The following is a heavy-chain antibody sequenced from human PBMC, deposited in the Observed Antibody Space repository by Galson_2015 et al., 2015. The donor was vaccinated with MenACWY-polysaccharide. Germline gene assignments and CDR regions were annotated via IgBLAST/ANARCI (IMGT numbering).Heavy chain of an antibody. Sequence: ETLSLTCTVSGGSISGYYWSWIRQPAGKGLEWIGRVYAGVSTTYNPSLKSRVTISIDTSKNQFSLKLTSVTAADTAVYFCARDTTGIAASAVYWGQGTLVTVSS. D-gene: IGHD6-13*01. CDR1: GGSISGYY. J-gene: IGHJ4*02. V-gene: IGHV4-4*07. CDR3: ARDTTGIAASAVY. CDR2: VYAGVST.